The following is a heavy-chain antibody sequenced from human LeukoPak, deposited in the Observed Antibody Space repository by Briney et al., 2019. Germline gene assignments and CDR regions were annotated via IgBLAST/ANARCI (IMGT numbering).Heavy chain of an antibody. CDR1: GYTFTGYY. V-gene: IGHV1-2*02. D-gene: IGHD6-13*01. Sequence: ASVKVSCKASGYTFTGYYMHLVRQAPGQGLEWMGWINPNSGGTNYAQKFQGRVTMTRDTSISTAYMELSRLRSDDTAVYYCARGGVAAAGTGNYYYGMDVWGQGTTVTVSS. CDR2: INPNSGGT. CDR3: ARGGVAAAGTGNYYYGMDV. J-gene: IGHJ6*02.